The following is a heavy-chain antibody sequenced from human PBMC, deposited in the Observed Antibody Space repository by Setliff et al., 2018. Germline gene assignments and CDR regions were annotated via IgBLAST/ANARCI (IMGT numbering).Heavy chain of an antibody. J-gene: IGHJ4*02. Sequence: SETLSLTCTVSGVSIRSYYWSWIRQPPGKGLEWIGYIFYSGSSNYNPSLQSRVSISVDTSKNQLSLKLDSLTAADTARYYCAKERYFDWFFEEWGQGTLVTVSS. CDR1: GVSIRSYY. CDR2: IFYSGSS. D-gene: IGHD3-9*01. CDR3: AKERYFDWFFEE. V-gene: IGHV4-59*01.